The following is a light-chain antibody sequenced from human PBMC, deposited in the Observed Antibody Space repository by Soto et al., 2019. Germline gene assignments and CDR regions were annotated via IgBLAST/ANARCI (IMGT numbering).Light chain of an antibody. J-gene: IGLJ2*01. CDR3: SAWDDSLNVHVV. V-gene: IGLV1-44*01. Sequence: QSVLTQPPSASGTPGQRVTISCSGSSSNIGSNTVNWYQQLSGTAPKLLIYSNNQRPSWVPDRFSGSKSGSSASLAISGLQSEDAADYYCSAWDDSLNVHVVFGGGTKLTVL. CDR2: SNN. CDR1: SSNIGSNT.